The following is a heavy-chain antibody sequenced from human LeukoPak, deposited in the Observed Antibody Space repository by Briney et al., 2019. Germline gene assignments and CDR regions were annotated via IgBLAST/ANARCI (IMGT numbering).Heavy chain of an antibody. CDR3: ARGPIPYYDFWSDYPRFDP. CDR1: GYTFTSYY. CDR2: INPSGGST. J-gene: IGHJ5*02. Sequence: GASVKVSCKASGYTFTSYYMHWVRQAPGQGLEWMGIINPSGGSTSYAQKFQGRVTMTRDTSTSTVYMELSSLRSEDTAVYYCARGPIPYYDFWSDYPRFDPWGQGTLVTVSS. V-gene: IGHV1-46*01. D-gene: IGHD3-3*01.